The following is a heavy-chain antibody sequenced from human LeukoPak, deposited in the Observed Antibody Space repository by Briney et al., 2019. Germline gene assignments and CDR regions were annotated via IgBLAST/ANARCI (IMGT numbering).Heavy chain of an antibody. D-gene: IGHD4-23*01. Sequence: PSETLSLTCTVSGVSISTYYWSWIRQPPGKGLEWIGCIYYTGSANYNPSLKSRGTISVDTPKNQFSLKLSSVTAADTAVYYCARGSITVVPAFDIWGQGTMFTVSS. CDR3: ARGSITVVPAFDI. CDR1: GVSISTYY. CDR2: IYYTGSA. J-gene: IGHJ3*02. V-gene: IGHV4-59*12.